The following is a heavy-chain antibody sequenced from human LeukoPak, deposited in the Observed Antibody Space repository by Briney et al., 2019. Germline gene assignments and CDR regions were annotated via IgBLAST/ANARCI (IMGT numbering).Heavy chain of an antibody. CDR1: GDSISTSNYY. V-gene: IGHV4-39*07. CDR2: IYYSGIT. Sequence: NSSETLSLTCTVSGDSISTSNYYWAWIRQPPGKGLEWIGSIYYSGITYYNASLKSRVTTSLDTSKNQLSLKVNSVTAADTAVYYCASGYTSTWYLVLAYWGQGTLVTVSS. D-gene: IGHD6-13*01. CDR3: ASGYTSTWYLVLAY. J-gene: IGHJ1*01.